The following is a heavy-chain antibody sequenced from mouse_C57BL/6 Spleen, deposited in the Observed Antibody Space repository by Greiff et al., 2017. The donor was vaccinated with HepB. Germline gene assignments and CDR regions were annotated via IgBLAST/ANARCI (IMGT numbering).Heavy chain of an antibody. V-gene: IGHV1-81*01. D-gene: IGHD2-2*01. CDR3: ARSGYDLAWFAY. CDR1: GYTFTSYG. CDR2: IYPRSGNT. J-gene: IGHJ3*01. Sequence: VKVVESGAELARPGASVKLSCKASGYTFTSYGISWVKQRTGQGLEWIGEIYPRSGNTYYNEKFKGKATLTADKSSSTAYMELRSLTSEDSAVYFCARSGYDLAWFAYWGQGTLVTVSA.